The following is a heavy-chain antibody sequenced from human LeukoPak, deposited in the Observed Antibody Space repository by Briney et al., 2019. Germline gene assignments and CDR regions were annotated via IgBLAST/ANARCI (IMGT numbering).Heavy chain of an antibody. J-gene: IGHJ4*02. CDR3: ARDTVAVAGGFDY. V-gene: IGHV3-21*01. CDR2: ISSSSSYI. Sequence: PGGSLRLSCAASGFTFSSYSMNWVRQAPGKGLGWVSSISSSSSYIYYADSVKGRSTISRDNAKNSLYLQMNSLRAEDTAVYYCARDTVAVAGGFDYWGQGTLVTVSS. CDR1: GFTFSSYS. D-gene: IGHD6-19*01.